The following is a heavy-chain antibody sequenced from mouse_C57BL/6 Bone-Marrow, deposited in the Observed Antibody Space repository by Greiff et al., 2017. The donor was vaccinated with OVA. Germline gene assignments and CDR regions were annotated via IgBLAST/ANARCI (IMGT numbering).Heavy chain of an antibody. D-gene: IGHD1-1*01. V-gene: IGHV5-6*01. J-gene: IGHJ1*03. CDR3: AREGITTVVANFDV. Sequence: EVQLVESGGDLVKPGGSLKLSCAASGFTFSSYGMSWVRQTPDKRLEWVATISSGGSYTYYPDSVKGRFTISRDNAKNTLYLQMSSLKSEDTAMYYCAREGITTVVANFDVWGTGTTVTVSS. CDR1: GFTFSSYG. CDR2: ISSGGSYT.